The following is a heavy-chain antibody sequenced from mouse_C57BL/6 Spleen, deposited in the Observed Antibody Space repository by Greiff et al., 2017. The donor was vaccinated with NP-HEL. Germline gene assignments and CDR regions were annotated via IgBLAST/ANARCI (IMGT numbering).Heavy chain of an antibody. CDR1: GYAFSSSW. CDR2: IYPGDGDT. CDR3: ARGRDYLDY. J-gene: IGHJ2*01. V-gene: IGHV1-82*01. Sequence: VQLQQSGPELVKPGASVKISCKASGYAFSSSWMNWVKQRPGKGLEWIGRIYPGDGDTNYNGKFKGKATLTADKSSSTAYMQLSSLTSEDSAVYFCARGRDYLDYWGQGTTLTVSS. D-gene: IGHD2-4*01.